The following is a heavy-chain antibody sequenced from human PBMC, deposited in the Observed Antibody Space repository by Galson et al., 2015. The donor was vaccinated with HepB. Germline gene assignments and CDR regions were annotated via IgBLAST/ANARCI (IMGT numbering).Heavy chain of an antibody. CDR2: ISGSAGTT. CDR1: GFTFNNYA. CDR3: AKDLKPNIVVVGGSIAFDI. Sequence: SLRLSCAASGFTFNNYAMNWVRQVPGKGLEWVSTISGSAGTTYYADSVKGRFSISRDNFKNTLYLQMNSLRAEDTAVYYCAKDLKPNIVVVGGSIAFDIWGQGTMVTVSS. J-gene: IGHJ3*02. V-gene: IGHV3-23*01. D-gene: IGHD2-15*01.